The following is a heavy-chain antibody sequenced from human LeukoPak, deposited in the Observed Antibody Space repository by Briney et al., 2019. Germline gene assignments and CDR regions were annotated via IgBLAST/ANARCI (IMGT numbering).Heavy chain of an antibody. V-gene: IGHV3-30-3*01. D-gene: IGHD3-9*01. Sequence: PGGSLRLSCAASGFTFSSYAMHWVRQAPGKGLEWVAVISYDGSNKYYADSVKGRFTISRDNSKNSLYLQMNNLRVEDTAMYYCAGGTGFITKDWGQGTLVTVSS. CDR2: ISYDGSNK. CDR1: GFTFSSYA. CDR3: AGGTGFITKD. J-gene: IGHJ4*02.